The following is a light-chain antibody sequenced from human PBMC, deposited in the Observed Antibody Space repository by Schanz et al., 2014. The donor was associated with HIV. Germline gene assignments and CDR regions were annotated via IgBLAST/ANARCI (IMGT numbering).Light chain of an antibody. CDR1: QSVLYDFNDKNY. V-gene: IGKV4-1*01. J-gene: IGKJ2*01. CDR2: WAS. CDR3: QQYNNWPPYT. Sequence: DIVMTQSPDSLAVSLGGRATINCKSSQSVLYDFNDKNYFAWYQQKPGQPPKLLISWASTRESGVPDRFSGSGSGTDFTLTISSLQAEDVAVYYCQQYNNWPPYTFGQGTKLDIK.